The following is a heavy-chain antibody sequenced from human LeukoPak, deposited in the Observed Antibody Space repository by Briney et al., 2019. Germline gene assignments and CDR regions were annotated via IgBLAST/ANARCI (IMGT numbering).Heavy chain of an antibody. CDR2: TYYRPKWYN. V-gene: IGHV6-1*01. CDR3: ARVAGDSGWTFDY. Sequence: SQTLSLTCALSGDSVSSNSAAWNWIRQSPSRGLEWLRRTYYRPKWYNDYAVSVKSRITINPDTSKNQFYLQLNSVTPEDTAVYYCARVAGDSGWTFDYWGQGTLVTVSS. CDR1: GDSVSSNSAA. D-gene: IGHD6-19*01. J-gene: IGHJ4*02.